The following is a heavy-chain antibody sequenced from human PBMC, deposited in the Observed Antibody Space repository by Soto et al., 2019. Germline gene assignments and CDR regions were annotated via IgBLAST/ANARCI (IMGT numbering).Heavy chain of an antibody. V-gene: IGHV4-59*08. CDR3: ARTYCSGGSCYDLFDY. CDR2: IYYSGST. D-gene: IGHD2-15*01. Sequence: SETLSLTCTVSGGSISSYYWSWIRQPPGKGLEWIGYIYYSGSTNYNPSLKSRVTISVDTSKNQFSLKLSSVTAADTAFYYCARTYCSGGSCYDLFDYWGQGTLVTVSS. J-gene: IGHJ4*02. CDR1: GGSISSYY.